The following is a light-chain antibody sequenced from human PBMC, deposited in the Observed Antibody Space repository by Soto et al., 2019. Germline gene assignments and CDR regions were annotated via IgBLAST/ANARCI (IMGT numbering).Light chain of an antibody. Sequence: EIVLTQSPGTLSLSPGERATLSCRASQNVRSNYLAWYQQQPGQAPRLLIYGTSARATGIPDRFSGSGSGTDFTLTISRLEPEVFAVYYCQHYGSSYTFGPGTKVEIK. CDR2: GTS. CDR3: QHYGSSYT. V-gene: IGKV3-20*01. CDR1: QNVRSNY. J-gene: IGKJ3*01.